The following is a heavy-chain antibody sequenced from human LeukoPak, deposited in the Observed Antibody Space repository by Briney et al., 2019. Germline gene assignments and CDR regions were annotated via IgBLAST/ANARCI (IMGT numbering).Heavy chain of an antibody. D-gene: IGHD3-22*01. CDR3: ARAKGYYDSSGSEY. CDR1: GYTFTSYG. Sequence: ASVKVSCKASGYTFTSYGISGVRQAPGQGLEWMGWISAYNGNTNYAQKLQGRVTMTTDTSTSTAYMELRSLRSDDTAVYYCARAKGYYDSSGSEYWGQGTLVTVSS. J-gene: IGHJ4*02. CDR2: ISAYNGNT. V-gene: IGHV1-18*01.